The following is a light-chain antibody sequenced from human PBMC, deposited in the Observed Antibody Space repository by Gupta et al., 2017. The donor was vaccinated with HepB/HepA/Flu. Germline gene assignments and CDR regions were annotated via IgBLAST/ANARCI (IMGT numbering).Light chain of an antibody. CDR1: QSISTC. CDR3: QQSYTTPIT. J-gene: IGKJ4*01. CDR2: TAS. Sequence: DIQMTQSPFSLSPFVGDRVTITCRASQSISTCLNWYQQKAGRAPKLLIYTASSLESGVPSRFSGSGSGTDFTLTISSLQPEDFATYYCQQSYTTPITFGRGTKVDIK. V-gene: IGKV1-39*01.